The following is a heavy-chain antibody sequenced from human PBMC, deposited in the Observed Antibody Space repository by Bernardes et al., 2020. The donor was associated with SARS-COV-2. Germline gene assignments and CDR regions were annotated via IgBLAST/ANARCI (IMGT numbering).Heavy chain of an antibody. CDR1: GLTFSTDW. Sequence: GGSLRLSCAASGLTFSTDWMHWVRHAPGKGLVWVSRVNPDGSTTNYADSVKGRFTVSRDNAKNTLYLQMNSLRAEDTAVYFCARGRGSYSSASGIYYYSSTMDVWGQGTTVTVSS. CDR3: ARGRGSYSSASGIYYYSSTMDV. CDR2: VNPDGSTT. J-gene: IGHJ6*02. V-gene: IGHV3-74*01. D-gene: IGHD6-6*01.